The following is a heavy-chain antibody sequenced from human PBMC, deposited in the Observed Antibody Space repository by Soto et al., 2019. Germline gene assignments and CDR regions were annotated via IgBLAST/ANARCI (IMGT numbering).Heavy chain of an antibody. CDR2: IYYSGIT. V-gene: IGHV4-30-4*01. D-gene: IGHD3-10*01. J-gene: IGHJ4*02. Sequence: SRWSMIRYNNYWSWIRQPPGKGLEWIGLIYYSGITDYNPSLKSRVAISVDTSKNQFSLKLNSMTAADTAVYYCARHNYGSGSTYFDYWGQGTLVTVYS. CDR1: RWSMIRYNNY. CDR3: ARHNYGSGSTYFDY.